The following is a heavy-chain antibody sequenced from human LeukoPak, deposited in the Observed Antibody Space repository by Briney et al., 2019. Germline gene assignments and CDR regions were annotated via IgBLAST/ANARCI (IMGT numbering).Heavy chain of an antibody. J-gene: IGHJ4*02. CDR2: IFHNGNT. D-gene: IGHD6-19*01. Sequence: SETLSLTCTVSGYSISSDYYWGWIRQPPGKGLEWIGNIFHNGNTYYNPSLKSRVTMSIDTSKKQFSLKLRTATAADTAVYYCARPAGPLDSSGPPPDYWGQGTLVTVSS. CDR3: ARPAGPLDSSGPPPDY. CDR1: GYSISSDYY. V-gene: IGHV4-38-2*02.